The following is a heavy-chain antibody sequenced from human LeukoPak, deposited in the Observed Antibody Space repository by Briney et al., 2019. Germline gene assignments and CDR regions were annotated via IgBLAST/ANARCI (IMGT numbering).Heavy chain of an antibody. Sequence: GGSPRLSCAASGFTFSSFGMNWVRQAPGKGLEWVSYISYSSSLTYYADSVKGRFTISRDNAKNSLSLQLNSLRDEDTAVYFCAKVIRGGYGMDVWGQGTTVTVSS. CDR2: ISYSSSLT. CDR3: AKVIRGGYGMDV. J-gene: IGHJ6*02. CDR1: GFTFSSFG. V-gene: IGHV3-48*02. D-gene: IGHD3-10*01.